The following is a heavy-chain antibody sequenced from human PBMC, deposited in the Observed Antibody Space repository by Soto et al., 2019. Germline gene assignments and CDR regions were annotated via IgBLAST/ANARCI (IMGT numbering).Heavy chain of an antibody. V-gene: IGHV3-73*01. Sequence: EVQLVESGGGLVQPGGSLKLSCAASGISFSDSVMHWVRQVSGKGLEWVGRITSTADTYATAYTASVKGRFTVSRDDSKNTAYLQMNSLKTEDTAVYYCTGSLSFAFDIWGQGTMVHVSS. CDR2: ITSTADTYAT. CDR3: TGSLSFAFDI. J-gene: IGHJ3*02. CDR1: GISFSDSV.